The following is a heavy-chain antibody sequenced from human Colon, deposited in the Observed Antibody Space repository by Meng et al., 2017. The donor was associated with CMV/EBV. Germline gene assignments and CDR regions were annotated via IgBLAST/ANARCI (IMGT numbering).Heavy chain of an antibody. Sequence: GESLKISCAASGFNFNSYGMHWVRQAPGKGLQWVAFIRFDGKDQYYSDSVKGRFTISRDNAMSTLYLQMDGLRPDDTAVYDCAKREASASLDYWGQGTLVTVSS. J-gene: IGHJ4*02. CDR3: AKREASASLDY. CDR1: GFNFNSYG. V-gene: IGHV3-30*02. CDR2: IRFDGKDQ. D-gene: IGHD5-24*01.